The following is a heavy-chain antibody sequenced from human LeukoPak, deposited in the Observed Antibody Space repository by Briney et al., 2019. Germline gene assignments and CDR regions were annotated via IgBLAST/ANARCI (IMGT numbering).Heavy chain of an antibody. D-gene: IGHD3/OR15-3a*01. V-gene: IGHV1-8*03. CDR3: ARGRDWLRWFDP. J-gene: IGHJ5*02. CDR1: GYTFTSYK. CDR2: MNPYRGNT. Sequence: ASVKVSCKASGYTFTSYKINGGRQAIGQGVGWMGWMNPYRGNTGYAQRFNGTVPITTTTSISTAYMELSSLTSQDTAVYYCARGRDWLRWFDPWGQRTLVTVSS.